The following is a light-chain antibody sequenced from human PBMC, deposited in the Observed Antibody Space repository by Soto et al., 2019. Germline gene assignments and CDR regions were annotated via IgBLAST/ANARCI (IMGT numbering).Light chain of an antibody. CDR1: QAIRND. CDR3: LQDYNYPRT. V-gene: IGKV1-6*01. J-gene: IGKJ1*01. CDR2: AAS. Sequence: AIQITKSPSSLSASVGDRVTITCRASQAIRNDLGWYQQKPGKAPKLLIYAASSLQSDVPSRFSGSGSGTDFTLTISSLQPEDFATYYCLQDYNYPRTFGQGTKVDIK.